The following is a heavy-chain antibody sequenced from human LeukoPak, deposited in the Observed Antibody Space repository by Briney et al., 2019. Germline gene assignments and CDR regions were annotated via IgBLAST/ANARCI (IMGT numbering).Heavy chain of an antibody. CDR1: GGSISSSSYY. J-gene: IGHJ5*02. CDR2: IYYSGST. V-gene: IGHV4-39*01. D-gene: IGHD6-13*01. CDR3: ARHASIAALVDWFDP. Sequence: PSETLSLTCTVSGGSISSSSYYWGWIRQPPGKGLEWIGSIYYSGSTYYNPSLKSRVTISVDTSKNQFSLKLSSVTAADTAVYYCARHASIAALVDWFDPWGQGTLVTVSS.